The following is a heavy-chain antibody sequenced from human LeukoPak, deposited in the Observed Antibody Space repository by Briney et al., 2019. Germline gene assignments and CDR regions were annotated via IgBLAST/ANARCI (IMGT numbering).Heavy chain of an antibody. CDR2: IYYSGST. D-gene: IGHD4-17*01. J-gene: IGHJ4*02. Sequence: SETLSLTCTVSGGSISSYYWSWIRQPPGKGLEWIGYIYYSGSTSYNPSLKSRVTISVDTSKNQFSLKLSSVTAADTAVYYCVGDYGDKNDYWGQGTLVTVSS. CDR1: GGSISSYY. CDR3: VGDYGDKNDY. V-gene: IGHV4-59*08.